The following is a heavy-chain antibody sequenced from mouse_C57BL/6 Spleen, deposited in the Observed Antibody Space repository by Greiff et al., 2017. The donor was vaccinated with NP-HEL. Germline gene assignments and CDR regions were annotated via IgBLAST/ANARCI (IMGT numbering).Heavy chain of an antibody. V-gene: IGHV1-39*01. D-gene: IGHD1-1*01. CDR3: ARSGPYYYGSIDYAMDY. Sequence: VHVKQSGPELVKPGASVKISCKASGYSFTDYNMNWVKQSNGKSLEWIGVINPNYGTTSYNQKFKGTATLTVDQSSSTAYMQLNSLTSEDSAVYYCARSGPYYYGSIDYAMDYWGQGTSVTVSS. CDR2: INPNYGTT. J-gene: IGHJ4*01. CDR1: GYSFTDYN.